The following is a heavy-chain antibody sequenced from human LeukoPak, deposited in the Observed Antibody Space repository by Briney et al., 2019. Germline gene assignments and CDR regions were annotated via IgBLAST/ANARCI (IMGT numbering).Heavy chain of an antibody. CDR1: GGSFSGYY. D-gene: IGHD2-2*01. J-gene: IGHJ5*02. Sequence: PSETLSLTCAVYGGSFSGYYWSWIRQPPGKGLEWIGGINHSGSTNYNPSLKSRVTISVDTSKNQFSLKLSSVTAADTAVYYCARGRGVVVPAAIRRPNWFDPWGQGTLVTVSS. V-gene: IGHV4-34*01. CDR2: INHSGST. CDR3: ARGRGVVVPAAIRRPNWFDP.